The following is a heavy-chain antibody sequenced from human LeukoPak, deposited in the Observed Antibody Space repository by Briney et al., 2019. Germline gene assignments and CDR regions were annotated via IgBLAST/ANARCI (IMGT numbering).Heavy chain of an antibody. J-gene: IGHJ1*01. CDR2: ISSSTTII. CDR1: GCTFSNYG. D-gene: IGHD2-8*01. CDR3: ARDQFTNGPYFQH. Sequence: GGSLRLSCAASGCTFSNYGMNWVRQAPGKGLEWISYISSSTTIIYYGDSVEGRFTISRDNAQNSLYLRMNSLRAEDTAVYYCARDQFTNGPYFQHWGQGTLVTVSS. V-gene: IGHV3-48*01.